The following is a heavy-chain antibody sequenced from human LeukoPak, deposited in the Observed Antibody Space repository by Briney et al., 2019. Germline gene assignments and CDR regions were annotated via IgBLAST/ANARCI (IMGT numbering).Heavy chain of an antibody. Sequence: SYISSSGSTIYYADSVKGRFTISRDNAKNSLYLQMNSLRAEDTAVYYCARGSRYYGSGAWFDXXGQXTL. CDR3: ARGSRYYGSGAWFDX. J-gene: IGHJ5*02. V-gene: IGHV3-48*03. D-gene: IGHD3-10*01. CDR2: ISSSGSTI.